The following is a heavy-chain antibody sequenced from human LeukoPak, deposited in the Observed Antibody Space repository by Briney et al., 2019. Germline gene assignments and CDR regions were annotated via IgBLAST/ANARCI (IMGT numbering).Heavy chain of an antibody. CDR3: ARHDSFIPY. V-gene: IGHV3-23*01. Sequence: PGGSLRLSCAASGFTFNYYAMSWVRQAQGKGLEWVSGISDNEGRAYYTDSVKGRFTISRDNTKNTVYLQMHNLRADDTAVYFCARHDSFIPYWGQGTLVTVSS. CDR1: GFTFNYYA. CDR2: ISDNEGRA. D-gene: IGHD5-18*01. J-gene: IGHJ4*02.